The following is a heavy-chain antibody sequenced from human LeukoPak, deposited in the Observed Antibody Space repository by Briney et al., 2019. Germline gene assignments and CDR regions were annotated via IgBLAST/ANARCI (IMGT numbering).Heavy chain of an antibody. CDR1: GGSISSYY. V-gene: IGHV4-59*05. CDR3: ARQFGRYCSSTSCYDDY. D-gene: IGHD2-2*01. Sequence: SETLSLTCTVPGGSISSYYWSWIRQPPGKGLEWIGSIYYSGSTYYNPSLKSRVTISVDTSKNQFSLKLSSVTAADTAVYYCARQFGRYCSSTSCYDDYWGQGTLVTVSS. J-gene: IGHJ4*02. CDR2: IYYSGST.